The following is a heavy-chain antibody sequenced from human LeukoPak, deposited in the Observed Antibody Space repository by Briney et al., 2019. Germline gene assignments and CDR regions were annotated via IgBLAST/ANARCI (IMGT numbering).Heavy chain of an antibody. D-gene: IGHD2-15*01. CDR3: ARGFCSGGICGFDY. V-gene: IGHV4-38-2*02. CDR2: LHFSGNT. Sequence: SETLSLTCTVSGYSITNAYYWAWIRQPPGKGLEWIGSLHFSGNTYYNPSLKSRVTISVDASKNHFSLKLSSLTAADTAVYYCARGFCSGGICGFDYWGQGTLVTVSS. J-gene: IGHJ4*02. CDR1: GYSITNAYY.